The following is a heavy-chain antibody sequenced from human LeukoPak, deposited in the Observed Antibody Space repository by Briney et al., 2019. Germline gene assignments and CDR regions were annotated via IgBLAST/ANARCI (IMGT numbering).Heavy chain of an antibody. D-gene: IGHD3-9*01. CDR2: ISYDGSNK. V-gene: IGHV3-30-3*01. CDR3: ARGQGYDILTGSNFDY. J-gene: IGHJ4*02. CDR1: GFTFSSYA. Sequence: TGGSLRLSCAASGFTFSSYAMHWVRQAPGKGLEWVAVISYDGSNKYYADSVKGRFTISRDNSKNTLYLQMNSLRAEDTAVYYCARGQGYDILTGSNFDYWGQGTLVTVSS.